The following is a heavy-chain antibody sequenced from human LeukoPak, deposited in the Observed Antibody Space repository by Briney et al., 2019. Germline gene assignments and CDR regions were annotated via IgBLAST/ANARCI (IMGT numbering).Heavy chain of an antibody. D-gene: IGHD5-18*01. Sequence: GGSLRLSCAASGFSFSDYNMNWVRQAPGKALEWVSSITTSSTYIYYGDSVKGRFTISRDNAKNSLYLQMNGLRAEDTAVYYCARDSGWIQFHYWGQGTQVTASS. J-gene: IGHJ4*02. CDR2: ITTSSTYI. V-gene: IGHV3-21*01. CDR1: GFSFSDYN. CDR3: ARDSGWIQFHY.